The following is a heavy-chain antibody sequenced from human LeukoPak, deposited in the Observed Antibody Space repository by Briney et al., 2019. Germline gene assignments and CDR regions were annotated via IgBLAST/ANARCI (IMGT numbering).Heavy chain of an antibody. Sequence: SETLSLACAVYGGPFSGYYWSWIRQPPGRGLEWIGEINHRGSTNYNPSLKSRVTISGDTSKNQFSLKLISVTAADTAVYYCARRYDFWSGYPPPLDYWGQGTLVTVSS. CDR2: INHRGST. J-gene: IGHJ4*02. D-gene: IGHD3-3*01. CDR1: GGPFSGYY. V-gene: IGHV4-34*01. CDR3: ARRYDFWSGYPPPLDY.